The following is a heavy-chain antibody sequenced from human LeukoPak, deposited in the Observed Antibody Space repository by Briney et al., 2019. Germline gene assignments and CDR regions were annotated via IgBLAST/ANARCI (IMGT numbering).Heavy chain of an antibody. V-gene: IGHV3-21*01. CDR3: AREGRYCSGGSCLDY. Sequence: PGGSLRLSCAASGFTFSSYSMNWGRQAPGKGLEWISSISSSSSYIYYADSMKGRFTISRDNAKNSLYLQMNSLRAEDSAVYYCAREGRYCSGGSCLDYWGQGTLVTVSS. CDR2: ISSSSSYI. CDR1: GFTFSSYS. J-gene: IGHJ4*02. D-gene: IGHD2-15*01.